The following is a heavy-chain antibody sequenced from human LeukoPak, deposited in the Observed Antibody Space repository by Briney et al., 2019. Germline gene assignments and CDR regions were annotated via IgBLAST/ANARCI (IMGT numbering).Heavy chain of an antibody. D-gene: IGHD6-6*01. CDR2: INHSGST. J-gene: IGHJ4*02. CDR1: GGAFSGYY. Sequence: SSETLSLTCAVYGGAFSGYYWSWIRQPPGKGLEWIGEINHSGSTNYNPSLKSRVTISVDTSKNQFSLKLSSVTAADTATYYCARDVGARLPGYWGQGTLVTVSS. V-gene: IGHV4-34*01. CDR3: ARDVGARLPGY.